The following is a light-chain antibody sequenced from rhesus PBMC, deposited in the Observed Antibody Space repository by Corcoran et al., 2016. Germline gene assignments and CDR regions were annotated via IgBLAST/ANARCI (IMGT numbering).Light chain of an antibody. CDR2: GAS. V-gene: IGKV4-1*01. Sequence: DIVMTQSPDSLAVSLGERVTINCKSSQSLLSSSNYKNYLAWYQQKPVKAPKLLISGASTRESGVPNRFSGMGSGTDFTLTISGLQAEDVAVYYCQQYYNSPFTFGPGTKLDIK. CDR3: QQYYNSPFT. CDR1: QSLLSSSNYKNY. J-gene: IGKJ3*01.